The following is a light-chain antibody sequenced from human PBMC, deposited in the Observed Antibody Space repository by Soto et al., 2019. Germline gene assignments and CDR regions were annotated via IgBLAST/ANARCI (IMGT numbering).Light chain of an antibody. V-gene: IGKV1-39*01. J-gene: IGKJ2*01. CDR2: AAS. CDR3: QQSYSSPPT. Sequence: DIQMTQSPSSLSASVGDRVTITCRASQSISSYLNWYQHKPGKAPQLLIYAASSLKSGVPSRFSGSGSGTDFTLTISSLQPEDFATYYCQQSYSSPPTFGQGTKREIK. CDR1: QSISSY.